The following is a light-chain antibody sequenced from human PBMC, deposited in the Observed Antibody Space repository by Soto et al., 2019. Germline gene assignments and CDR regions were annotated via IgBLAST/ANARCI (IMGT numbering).Light chain of an antibody. V-gene: IGKV1-5*01. CDR1: QSISSW. J-gene: IGKJ1*01. CDR2: DAS. CDR3: QQYNSYLST. Sequence: DIQMTQSPSTLSASVGDRVTITSRASQSISSWLAWYQQKPGKAPKLLIYDASSLESGVPSRFSGSGSGTEFTLTISSLQPADFATYYCQQYNSYLSTFGQGTKVEIK.